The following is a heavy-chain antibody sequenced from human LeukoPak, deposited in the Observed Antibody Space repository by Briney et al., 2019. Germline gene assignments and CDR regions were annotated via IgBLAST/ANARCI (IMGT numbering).Heavy chain of an antibody. CDR2: ISGSGDST. CDR1: GFTFSSYA. Sequence: GGSLRLSCAASGFTFSSYAMSWVRQAPGKGLEWVSGISGSGDSTYYADSVKGRFTISRDNSKNTLYLQMNSLRAEDTAVYYCAISGSDAFDIWGQGTMVTVSS. J-gene: IGHJ3*02. CDR3: AISGSDAFDI. V-gene: IGHV3-23*01. D-gene: IGHD3-22*01.